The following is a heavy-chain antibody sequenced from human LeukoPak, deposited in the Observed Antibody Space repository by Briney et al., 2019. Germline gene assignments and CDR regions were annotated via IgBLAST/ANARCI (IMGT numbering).Heavy chain of an antibody. CDR3: ANIDSFHASMIY. V-gene: IGHV3-23*01. Sequence: GGSLRLSCAASGFTFSSYAMSWVRQAPGKGLEWVSAISGSGGSTYYADSVMGRFTISRDNSKNTLYLQMNSLRAEDTAVYYCANIDSFHASMIYWGQGTLVTVSS. J-gene: IGHJ4*02. CDR1: GFTFSSYA. D-gene: IGHD3-22*01. CDR2: ISGSGGST.